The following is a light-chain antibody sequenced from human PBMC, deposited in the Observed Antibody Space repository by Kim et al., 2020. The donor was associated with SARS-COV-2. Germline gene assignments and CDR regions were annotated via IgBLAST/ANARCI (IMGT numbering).Light chain of an antibody. Sequence: SVLTQPPSASGTPGQRVTISCSGSSSNIGSNYVYWYQQHPGTAPKLLIYRNNQRPSGVPHRFSGSKSGTSASLAISGLRSEDEADYYCAAWDDSLSGFYVFGTGTKVTVL. CDR2: RNN. J-gene: IGLJ1*01. CDR1: SSNIGSNY. V-gene: IGLV1-47*01. CDR3: AAWDDSLSGFYV.